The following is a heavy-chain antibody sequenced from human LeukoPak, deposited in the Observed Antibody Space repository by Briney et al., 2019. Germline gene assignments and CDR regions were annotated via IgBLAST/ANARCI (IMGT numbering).Heavy chain of an antibody. CDR2: IIPIFGTA. Sequence: SVKVSCKASGGTLSSYAISWVRQAPGQGLEWMGGIIPIFGTANYAQKFQGRVTITADESTSTAYMELSSLRSEDTAVYYCARNGQPHGGEFDYWDQGTLVTVSS. D-gene: IGHD2-8*01. CDR3: ARNGQPHGGEFDY. J-gene: IGHJ4*02. V-gene: IGHV1-69*01. CDR1: GGTLSSYA.